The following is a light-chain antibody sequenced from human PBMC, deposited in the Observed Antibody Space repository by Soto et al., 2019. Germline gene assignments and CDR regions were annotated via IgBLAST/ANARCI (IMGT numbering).Light chain of an antibody. J-gene: IGKJ1*01. CDR1: QSVSSN. CDR3: QQYNNWPPWT. Sequence: EIVMTQSPATLSVSPGERATLSCRASQSVSSNLAWYQQKPGQASTLLIYDASTRATGIPARISGSGSVTEVTLTNSSLHPEDFAVYYCQQYNNWPPWTFGQGTKVEIK. V-gene: IGKV3-15*01. CDR2: DAS.